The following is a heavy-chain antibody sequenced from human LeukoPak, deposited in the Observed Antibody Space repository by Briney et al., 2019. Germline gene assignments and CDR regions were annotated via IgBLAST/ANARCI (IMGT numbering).Heavy chain of an antibody. Sequence: GASVKASCKASGGTFSSYAISRVRQAPGEGLEWMGRIIPILGIANYAQKFQGRVTITADNSTSTDYMELSSLRSEDTAVYYCARGVTMVRGVADFDYWGQGTLVTVSS. CDR1: GGTFSSYA. CDR3: ARGVTMVRGVADFDY. J-gene: IGHJ4*02. CDR2: IIPILGIA. V-gene: IGHV1-69*04. D-gene: IGHD3-10*01.